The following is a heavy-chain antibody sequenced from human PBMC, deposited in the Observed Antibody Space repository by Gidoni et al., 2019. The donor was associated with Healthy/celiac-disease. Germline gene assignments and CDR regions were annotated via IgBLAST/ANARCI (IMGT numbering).Heavy chain of an antibody. J-gene: IGHJ2*01. V-gene: IGHV3-66*02. CDR3: AREVRGYGDYPLWYFDL. D-gene: IGHD4-17*01. Sequence: EVQLVESGGGLVQPGGSLRLSCAASGFTVSSNYMSWVRQAPGKGLEWVSVIYSGGSTYYADSVKGRFTISRDNSKNTLYLQMNSLRAEGTAVYYCAREVRGYGDYPLWYFDLWGRGTLVTVSS. CDR1: GFTVSSNY. CDR2: IYSGGST.